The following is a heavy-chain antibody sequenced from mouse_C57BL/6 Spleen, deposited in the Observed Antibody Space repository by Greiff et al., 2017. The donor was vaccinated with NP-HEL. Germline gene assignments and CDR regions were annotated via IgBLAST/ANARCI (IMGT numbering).Heavy chain of an antibody. CDR2: IDPSDSYT. CDR3: ARRYPAGY. V-gene: IGHV1-50*01. CDR1: GYTFTSYW. D-gene: IGHD3-1*01. Sequence: VQLQQSGAELVKPGASVKLSCKASGYTFTSYWMQWVKQRPGQGLEWIGEIDPSDSYTNYNQKFKGKATLTVDTSSSTAYMQLSSLTSEDSAVYYWARRYPAGYWGQGTTLTVSS. J-gene: IGHJ2*01.